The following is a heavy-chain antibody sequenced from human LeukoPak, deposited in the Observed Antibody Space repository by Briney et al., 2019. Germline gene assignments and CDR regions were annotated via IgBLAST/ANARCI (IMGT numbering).Heavy chain of an antibody. J-gene: IGHJ2*01. CDR3: AGRTNSGYVSHWCFDL. CDR2: INHSGST. V-gene: IGHV4-34*01. CDR1: GGSFSGYY. Sequence: SETLSLTCAVYGGSFSGYYWSWIRQPPGKGVEWIGEINHSGSTNYNPSLKSRVTISVDTSKNQFSLKLSSVTAADTAVYYCAGRTNSGYVSHWCFDLWGRGTLVTVSS. D-gene: IGHD5-12*01.